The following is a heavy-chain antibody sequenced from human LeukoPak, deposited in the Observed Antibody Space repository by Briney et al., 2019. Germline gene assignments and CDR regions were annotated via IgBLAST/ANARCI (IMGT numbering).Heavy chain of an antibody. CDR1: GGSISSYY. Sequence: SETLSLSCTVSGGSISSYYWSWLRQPPGKGLEWIGYNYCSGSTNYNPSLKSRVTISVDTSKNQFSLKLSSVTAADTAVYYCARSNLGYCSGGRCHYYYYYYMDVWGKGTTVTVSS. D-gene: IGHD2-15*01. J-gene: IGHJ6*03. CDR3: ARSNLGYCSGGRCHYYYYYYMDV. V-gene: IGHV4-59*01. CDR2: NYCSGST.